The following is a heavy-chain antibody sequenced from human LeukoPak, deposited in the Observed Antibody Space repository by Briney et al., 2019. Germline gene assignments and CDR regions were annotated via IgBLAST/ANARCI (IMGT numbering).Heavy chain of an antibody. CDR1: GFTFDDYA. D-gene: IGHD4-17*01. CDR3: AKDMDYGDSPYYFDY. V-gene: IGHV3-43*02. Sequence: PGGSLRLSCAASGFTFDDYAMHWVRQAPGKGLEWVSLISGDGGSTYYADSVKGRFTISRDNSKNSLYLQMNSLRTEDTALYYCAKDMDYGDSPYYFDYWGQGTLVTASS. J-gene: IGHJ4*02. CDR2: ISGDGGST.